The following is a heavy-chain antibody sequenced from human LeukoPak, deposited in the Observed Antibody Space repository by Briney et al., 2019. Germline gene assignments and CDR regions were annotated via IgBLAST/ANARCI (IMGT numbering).Heavy chain of an antibody. CDR1: GFTFSSYT. J-gene: IGHJ4*02. CDR3: VREAAATLFDY. V-gene: IGHV3-21*01. D-gene: IGHD1-26*01. Sequence: GGSLRLSCAASGFTFSSYTMNWVRQASGKGLEWVAAISSSSRDIFYADSVKGRFSISRDNTQNSLSLQMSSLKAEDTAVYYCVREAAATLFDYWGQGTLVTVSS. CDR2: ISSSSRDI.